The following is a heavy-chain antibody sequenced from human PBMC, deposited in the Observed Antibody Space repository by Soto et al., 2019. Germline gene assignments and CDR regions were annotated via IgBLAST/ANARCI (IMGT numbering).Heavy chain of an antibody. V-gene: IGHV1-69*13. D-gene: IGHD3-22*01. J-gene: IGHJ4*02. CDR2: IIPIFGTA. CDR3: ARKREYYDSSVYYYHFDY. CDR1: GGTFSSYA. Sequence: SVKVSCKASGGTFSSYAISWVRQAPGQGLEWMGGIIPIFGTANYAQKFQGRVTITADESTSTAYMELSSLRSEDTAVYYCARKREYYDSSVYYYHFDYGGQGTMVTVS.